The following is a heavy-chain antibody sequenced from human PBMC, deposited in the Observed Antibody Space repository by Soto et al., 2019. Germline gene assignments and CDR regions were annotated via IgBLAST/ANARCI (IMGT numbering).Heavy chain of an antibody. Sequence: GGSLRLSCAASGFTFSSYGMHWVRQAPGKGLEWVAVIWYDGSNKYYADSVKGRFTISRDNSKNTLYLQMNSLRAEDTAVYYCARTYYDFWSGYSRPNYYYYGMDVWGQGTTVTVSS. CDR3: ARTYYDFWSGYSRPNYYYYGMDV. CDR1: GFTFSSYG. D-gene: IGHD3-3*01. CDR2: IWYDGSNK. V-gene: IGHV3-33*01. J-gene: IGHJ6*02.